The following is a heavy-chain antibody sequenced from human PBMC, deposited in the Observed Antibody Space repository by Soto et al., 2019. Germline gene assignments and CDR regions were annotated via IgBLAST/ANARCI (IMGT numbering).Heavy chain of an antibody. CDR2: INPNSGNI. J-gene: IGHJ4*02. Sequence: ASVKVSCKASGDTFTTYDINWVRQATGHGLEWMGWINPNSGNIGYAKRFQGRVTMTRDTAIRTAYMEVSSLRSDDTAVYYCARGRASGSYYLLDYWGRGTLVTVAS. D-gene: IGHD3-10*01. CDR1: GDTFTTYD. V-gene: IGHV1-8*01. CDR3: ARGRASGSYYLLDY.